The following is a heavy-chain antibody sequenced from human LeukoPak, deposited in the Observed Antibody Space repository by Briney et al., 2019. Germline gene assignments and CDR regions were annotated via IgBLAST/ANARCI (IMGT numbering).Heavy chain of an antibody. Sequence: ASVKVSCKASADTFTSYTMHWVRQAPEEGLEWMGMMNPRRGSTTYAQRFRGRVTMTRDMSTTTVYMELNSLRSEDTAVYYCVTSGRYYYFDYWGQGTLVTVSS. CDR1: ADTFTSYT. J-gene: IGHJ4*02. D-gene: IGHD1-26*01. V-gene: IGHV1-46*01. CDR2: MNPRRGST. CDR3: VTSGRYYYFDY.